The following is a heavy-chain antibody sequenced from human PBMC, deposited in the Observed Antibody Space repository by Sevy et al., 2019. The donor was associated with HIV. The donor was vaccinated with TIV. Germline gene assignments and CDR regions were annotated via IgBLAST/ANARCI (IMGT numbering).Heavy chain of an antibody. J-gene: IGHJ6*02. CDR2: FDPEDGET. V-gene: IGHV1-24*01. Sequence: ASVKVSCKVSGYTLTELSMHWVRQAPGKGLEWMGGFDPEDGETIYAQKFQGRVTMTEDTSTDTAYMELSSLRSEDTAAYYCATTKGGRYCSGGSCYPGYYYYGMDVWGQGTTVTVSS. D-gene: IGHD2-15*01. CDR1: GYTLTELS. CDR3: ATTKGGRYCSGGSCYPGYYYYGMDV.